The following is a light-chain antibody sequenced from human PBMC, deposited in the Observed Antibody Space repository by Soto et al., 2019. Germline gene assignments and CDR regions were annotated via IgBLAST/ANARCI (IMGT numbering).Light chain of an antibody. V-gene: IGKV4-1*01. CDR3: QQYYGTPPST. J-gene: IGKJ2*02. CDR1: QSVLYSSNNKNY. Sequence: DIVMTQSPDSLAVSLGERATINCKSSQSVLYSSNNKNYLAWYQQKPGQPPKLLIYWASTRESGVPDRFSGSGSGTDFTLTISSLQAEDVAVYYCQQYYGTPPSTFGQGTKLEI. CDR2: WAS.